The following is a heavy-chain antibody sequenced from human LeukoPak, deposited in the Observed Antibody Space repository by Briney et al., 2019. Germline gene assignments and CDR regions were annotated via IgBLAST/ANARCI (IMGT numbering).Heavy chain of an antibody. Sequence: ASVKVSCKASGGTFSSYAISWVRQAPGQGLEWMGGIIPIFGTANYAQKFQGRVTITADESTSTAYMELSSLRAEDTAVYYCAKVKGYCSSTSCSNYYYYGMDVWGQGTTVTVSS. V-gene: IGHV1-69*13. J-gene: IGHJ6*02. CDR3: AKVKGYCSSTSCSNYYYYGMDV. CDR1: GGTFSSYA. CDR2: IIPIFGTA. D-gene: IGHD2-2*01.